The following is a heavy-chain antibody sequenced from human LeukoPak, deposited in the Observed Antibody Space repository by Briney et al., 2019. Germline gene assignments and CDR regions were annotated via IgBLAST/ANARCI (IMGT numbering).Heavy chain of an antibody. CDR2: INHSGST. CDR1: GGSFSGYY. Sequence: SETLSLTCAVYGGSFSGYYWSWIRKPPGKGREWIGEINHSGSTNYNPSLKSRVTISVDTSKNQFSLKLSSVTAADTAVYYCARILYYYDSSGYYPLYYYYYGMDVWGQGTTVTVSS. V-gene: IGHV4-34*01. J-gene: IGHJ6*02. D-gene: IGHD3-22*01. CDR3: ARILYYYDSSGYYPLYYYYYGMDV.